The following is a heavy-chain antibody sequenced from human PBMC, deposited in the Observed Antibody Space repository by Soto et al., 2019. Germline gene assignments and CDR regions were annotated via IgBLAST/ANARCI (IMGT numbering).Heavy chain of an antibody. V-gene: IGHV1-8*01. D-gene: IGHD3-10*01. Sequence: ASVKVSCKASGYTFTSYDINWVRQATGQGLEWMGWMNPNSGNTGYAQKFQGRVTMTRNTSISTAYMELSSLRSEDTAVYYWARGLRPVLLWFGERARVQYYFDYWGQGTLVTVSS. CDR3: ARGLRPVLLWFGERARVQYYFDY. CDR1: GYTFTSYD. J-gene: IGHJ4*02. CDR2: MNPNSGNT.